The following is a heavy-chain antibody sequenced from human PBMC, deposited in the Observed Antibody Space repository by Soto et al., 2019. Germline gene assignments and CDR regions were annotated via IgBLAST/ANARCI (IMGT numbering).Heavy chain of an antibody. D-gene: IGHD2-15*01. CDR3: AKDLAASYYYYGMDV. CDR1: GFTFSSYG. J-gene: IGHJ6*02. Sequence: GGSLRLSCAASGFTFSSYGMHWVRQAPGKGLEWVAVISYDGSNKYYADSVKGRFTISRDNSKNTLYLQMNSLRAEDTAVYYCAKDLAASYYYYGMDVWGQGTTVTVSS. CDR2: ISYDGSNK. V-gene: IGHV3-30*18.